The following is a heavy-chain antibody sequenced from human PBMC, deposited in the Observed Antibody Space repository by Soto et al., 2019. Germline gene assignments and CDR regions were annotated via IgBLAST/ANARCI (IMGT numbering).Heavy chain of an antibody. D-gene: IGHD1-7*01. V-gene: IGHV3-30*18. CDR3: AKDDNWNYVDYYFAS. CDR2: ISYEGSNK. Sequence: GGSLRLSCAASGFTFRSFGMHWVRQAPGKGLEWVAFISYEGSNKYYADSVKGRFTISRDNSKSTLSLQINSLRTEDTAVYYCAKDDNWNYVDYYFASWGQGTPVTVSS. J-gene: IGHJ4*02. CDR1: GFTFRSFG.